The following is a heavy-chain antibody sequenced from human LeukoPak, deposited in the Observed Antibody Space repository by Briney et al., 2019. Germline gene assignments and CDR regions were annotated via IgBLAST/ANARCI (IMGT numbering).Heavy chain of an antibody. V-gene: IGHV4-39*07. CDR1: GGSISSSSYY. CDR3: ASLSSTRP. D-gene: IGHD2-2*01. CDR2: IYYSGSI. J-gene: IGHJ5*02. Sequence: SETLSLTCTVSGGSISSSSYYWGWIRQPPGKGLEWIGSIYYSGSIYYNPSLKRRGTISVDKSKHQFSLKLSSVTAAHSAVYYCASLSSTRPWGQGTLVTVSS.